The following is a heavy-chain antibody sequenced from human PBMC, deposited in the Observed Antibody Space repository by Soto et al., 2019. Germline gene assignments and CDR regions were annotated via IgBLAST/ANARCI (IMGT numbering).Heavy chain of an antibody. V-gene: IGHV4-59*01. CDR3: ARGIAVAGPYYFDY. CDR1: GGSISSYY. CDR2: IYYSGST. J-gene: IGHJ4*02. Sequence: PSETLSLTCTVSGGSISSYYWSWIRQPPGKGLEWVGYIYYSGSTNYNPSLKSRVTISVDTSKNQFSLKLSSVTAADTAVYYCARGIAVAGPYYFDYWGQGTLVTVSS. D-gene: IGHD6-19*01.